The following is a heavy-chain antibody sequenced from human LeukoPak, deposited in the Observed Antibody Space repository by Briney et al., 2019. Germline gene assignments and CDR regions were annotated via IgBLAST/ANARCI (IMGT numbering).Heavy chain of an antibody. CDR2: IIPIFGTA. Sequence: SVKVSCKASGGTFSSNAISWVRPAPGQGLEWMGGIIPIFGTANYAQKFQGRVTITTDESTSTAYMELSSLRSEDTAVYYCARDQYNVIDSWGQGTLVTVSS. CDR1: GGTFSSNA. D-gene: IGHD1-14*01. J-gene: IGHJ4*02. CDR3: ARDQYNVIDS. V-gene: IGHV1-69*05.